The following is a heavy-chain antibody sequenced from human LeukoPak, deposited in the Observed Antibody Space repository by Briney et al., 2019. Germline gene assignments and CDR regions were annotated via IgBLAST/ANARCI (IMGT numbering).Heavy chain of an antibody. J-gene: IGHJ4*02. D-gene: IGHD3-16*02. CDR3: ARGYILRDSPPPELYFDY. CDR2: IGTAGDT. CDR1: GFTFSSYD. Sequence: SGGSLRLSCAASGFTFSSYDMHWVRQATGKGLEWVSAIGTAGDTNYPGSVKGRFTISRENAKNSLYLKMNSLSAGDTAVYYCARGYILRDSPPPELYFDYWGQGTLVTVSS. V-gene: IGHV3-13*01.